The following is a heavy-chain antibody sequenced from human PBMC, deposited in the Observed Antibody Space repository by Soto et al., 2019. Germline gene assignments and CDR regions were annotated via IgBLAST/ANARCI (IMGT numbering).Heavy chain of an antibody. J-gene: IGHJ4*02. D-gene: IGHD3-16*01. CDR3: VKDLRPGGLES. V-gene: IGHV3-9*01. Sequence: EVPVVESGGGLVQPGGSLTLSCVVSGSTIDDYAMHWVRQVPGKGLEWVSGIFWVGGDTGYADSVKGRFTISRDRAKSSLSLQMSSLRIEDTALYYCVKDLRPGGLESWGQGNLVTVSS. CDR2: IFWVGGDT. CDR1: GSTIDDYA.